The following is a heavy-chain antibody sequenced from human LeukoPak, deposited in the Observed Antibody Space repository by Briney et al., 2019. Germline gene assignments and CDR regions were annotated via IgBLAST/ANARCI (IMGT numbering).Heavy chain of an antibody. CDR3: ARGSSSGWPDYFDY. J-gene: IGHJ4*02. CDR1: GFSLDNYW. Sequence: PGGSLRLSCAASGFSLDNYWMHWVRLAPGKGLEWVSRINADGRNTPYADSVKGRFVISRDNAKNTLYLQMSSLRAEDTAVYYCARGSSSGWPDYFDYWGRGTLVTVSS. CDR2: INADGRNT. V-gene: IGHV3-74*01. D-gene: IGHD6-19*01.